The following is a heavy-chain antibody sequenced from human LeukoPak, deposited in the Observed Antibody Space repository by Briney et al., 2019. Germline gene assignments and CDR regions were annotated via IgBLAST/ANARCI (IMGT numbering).Heavy chain of an antibody. D-gene: IGHD4-23*01. Sequence: PGGSLRLSCEAAGFTVDANAMAWVRRAAGKGLEWVAGLGSDARTHYRDSVKGRFTISRDNFKNTVYLQTNNLRGEDTALYYCVKDILGWTFDSWGQGTLVTVAS. CDR1: GFTVDANA. V-gene: IGHV3-23*01. J-gene: IGHJ4*02. CDR3: VKDILGWTFDS. CDR2: LGSDART.